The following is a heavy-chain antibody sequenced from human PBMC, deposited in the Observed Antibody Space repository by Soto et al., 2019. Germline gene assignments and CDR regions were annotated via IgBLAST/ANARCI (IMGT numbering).Heavy chain of an antibody. CDR2: VFHSGDT. D-gene: IGHD4-4*01. Sequence: QVQLQESGPGLVKPSGTLSLTCAVSGDSINNSNWWTWVRQPPGKGLEWIGEVFHSGDTNYNPSLKSRLTVSTDKSRNQFSLKLNSVIAADTAVYYCATRAGTVTTWGQGILVTVSS. CDR1: GDSINNSNW. V-gene: IGHV4-4*02. CDR3: ATRAGTVTT. J-gene: IGHJ4*02.